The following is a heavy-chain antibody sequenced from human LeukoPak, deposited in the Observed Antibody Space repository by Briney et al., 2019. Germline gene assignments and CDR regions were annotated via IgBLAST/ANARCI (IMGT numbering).Heavy chain of an antibody. CDR2: ISGRGGST. CDR1: GFTFSSYA. CDR3: AKAVSSFYYYYGMDV. D-gene: IGHD6-6*01. Sequence: PGGSLRLSCAASGFTFSSYAMTWVRQAPGKGLEWVSVISGRGGSTYYADSVKGRFTISRDNSKNTLYLQMNSLRAEDTAVYYCAKAVSSFYYYYGMDVWGQGTTVTVSS. J-gene: IGHJ6*02. V-gene: IGHV3-23*01.